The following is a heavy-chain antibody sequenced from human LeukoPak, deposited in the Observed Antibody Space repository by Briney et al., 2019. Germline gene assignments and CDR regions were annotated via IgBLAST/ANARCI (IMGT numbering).Heavy chain of an antibody. CDR3: ATDSDGFDY. J-gene: IGHJ4*02. V-gene: IGHV1-18*01. CDR2: ISAYNGNT. Sequence: ASVKVSCTASGYTFTSYGISWVRQAPGQGLEWMGWISAYNGNTNYAQKFQGRVTMTEDTSTDTAYMELSSLRSEDTAVYYCATDSDGFDYWGQGTLVTVSS. D-gene: IGHD2-21*02. CDR1: GYTFTSYG.